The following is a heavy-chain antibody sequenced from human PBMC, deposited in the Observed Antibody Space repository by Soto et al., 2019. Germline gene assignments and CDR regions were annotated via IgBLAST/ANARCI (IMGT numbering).Heavy chain of an antibody. J-gene: IGHJ4*02. D-gene: IGHD3-10*01. CDR3: ARDPGSGSYSFDY. CDR2: IIPILGIA. CDR1: GGTFSSYT. Sequence: SVKVSCKASGGTFSSYTISWVRQAPGQGLEWMGRIIPILGIANYAQKFQGRVTITADKSTSTAYMELSSLRSEDTAVYYCARDPGSGSYSFDYWGQGTLVTVSS. V-gene: IGHV1-69*04.